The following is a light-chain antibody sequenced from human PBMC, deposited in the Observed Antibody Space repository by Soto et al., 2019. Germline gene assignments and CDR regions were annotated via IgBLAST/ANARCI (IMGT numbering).Light chain of an antibody. V-gene: IGKV3-15*01. Sequence: EIVMTQSPATLSVSPGERATLSCRASQTVKNTYLAWYQQKPGQAPRLLIYDVSTRATGVPARFSGSGAGTEFTLTISSLQSEDFAGYYCQQYSSWPLTFGGGTKVEIK. J-gene: IGKJ4*01. CDR1: QTVKNTY. CDR2: DVS. CDR3: QQYSSWPLT.